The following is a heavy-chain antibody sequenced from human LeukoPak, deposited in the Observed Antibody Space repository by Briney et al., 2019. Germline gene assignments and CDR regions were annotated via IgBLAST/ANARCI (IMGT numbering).Heavy chain of an antibody. CDR2: ISWNSGSI. V-gene: IGHV3-9*01. CDR3: AKDLYNYYGSGSLNY. J-gene: IGHJ4*02. CDR1: GFTFDDYG. Sequence: GRSLRLSCAASGFTFDDYGMHWVRQAPGEGLEWVSGISWNSGSIGYADSVKGRFTISRDNAKNSLYLQMNSLRTEDTALYYCAKDLYNYYGSGSLNYWGQGTLVTVSS. D-gene: IGHD3-10*01.